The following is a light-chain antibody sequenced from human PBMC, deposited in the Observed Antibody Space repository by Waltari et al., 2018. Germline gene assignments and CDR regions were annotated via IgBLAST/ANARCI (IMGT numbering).Light chain of an antibody. CDR1: QRLLDSEDGSTY. J-gene: IGKJ1*01. CDR3: LQGIEYPT. V-gene: IGKV2-40*01. Sequence: IVMTQTPFSLSVTLGEPASISCTSSQRLLDSEDGSTYLDWYLEKPGQSPQLLIYEVSNRASGVPDRFSGSGSDTDFTLKISRVEAEDVGVYYCLQGIEYPTFGQGTKVEIK. CDR2: EVS.